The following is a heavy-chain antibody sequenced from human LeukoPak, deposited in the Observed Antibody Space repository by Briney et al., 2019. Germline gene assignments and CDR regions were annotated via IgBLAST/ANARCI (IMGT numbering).Heavy chain of an antibody. V-gene: IGHV4-34*01. CDR2: TYYSGST. J-gene: IGHJ4*02. CDR1: GGCFSGYF. Sequence: PSETLSLTCAVYGGCFSGYFWGWIRQSPGKGLEWIGSTYYSGSTYYNPSLKSRVTISVETSKIQFSLKLSSVTAADSAVYYCARDSCSSTSCRRKFDNWGQGTLVTVSS. D-gene: IGHD2-2*01. CDR3: ARDSCSSTSCRRKFDN.